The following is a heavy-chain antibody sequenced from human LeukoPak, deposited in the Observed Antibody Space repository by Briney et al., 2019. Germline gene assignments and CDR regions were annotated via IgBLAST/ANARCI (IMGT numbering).Heavy chain of an antibody. CDR3: ARSHYGMDV. CDR1: GFTFSNSA. V-gene: IGHV3-7*01. J-gene: IGHJ6*02. CDR2: IKQDGSEK. Sequence: PGGSLRLSCAASGFTFSNSAMSWDRQAPGKGLEWVANIKQDGSEKYYVDSVKGRFTISRDNAKNSLYLQMNSLRAEDTAVYYCARSHYGMDVWGQGTTVTVSS.